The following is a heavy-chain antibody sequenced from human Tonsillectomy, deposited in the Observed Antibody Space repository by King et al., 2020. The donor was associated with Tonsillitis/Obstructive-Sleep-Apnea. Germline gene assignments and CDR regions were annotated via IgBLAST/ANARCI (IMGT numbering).Heavy chain of an antibody. CDR1: GYTFTNYG. D-gene: IGHD2-2*01. CDR2: ISAYNGDA. CDR3: ARDLISAATAIDGFDI. J-gene: IGHJ3*02. Sequence: QLVQSGAEVKKPGASVKVSCKASGYTFTNYGINWVRQAPGQGLDWKGWISAYNGDANYAQKLQGRVTMTTDTFTSTAYMELRSLRSDDTAVYYCARDLISAATAIDGFDIWGQGAMVTVSS. V-gene: IGHV1-18*01.